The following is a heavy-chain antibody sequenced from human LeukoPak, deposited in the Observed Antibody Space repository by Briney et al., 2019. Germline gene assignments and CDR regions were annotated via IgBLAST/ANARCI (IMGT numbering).Heavy chain of an antibody. J-gene: IGHJ4*02. V-gene: IGHV3-30*04. CDR3: VREKYCTPTDCLHGRFYFNC. CDR1: GFAFSTYN. CDR2: ISYDGRNE. D-gene: IGHD2-8*01. Sequence: GGSLRLSCAASGFAFSTYNMHWVRQAPGKGLEWVTVISYDGRNENHAESVKGRFTISRDNSKNTLYLQMNTLRTEDTALYYCVREKYCTPTDCLHGRFYFNCWGQGTLVTVSS.